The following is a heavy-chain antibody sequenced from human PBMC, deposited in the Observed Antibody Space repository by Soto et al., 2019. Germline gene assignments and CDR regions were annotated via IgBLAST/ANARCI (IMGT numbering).Heavy chain of an antibody. Sequence: EVQLVESGGGLVKPGGSLRLSCAASGFTFSNTWMNWVRQAPGKGLEWVGRIKSKTDGGTTDYAAPVKGRFTIFRDDYQNTMVPQKKSRKTEDTAVYYCSTDDLVDHWGQGTLV. V-gene: IGHV3-15*07. D-gene: IGHD2-21*01. CDR3: STDDLVDH. CDR1: GFTFSNTW. J-gene: IGHJ4*02. CDR2: IKSKTDGGTT.